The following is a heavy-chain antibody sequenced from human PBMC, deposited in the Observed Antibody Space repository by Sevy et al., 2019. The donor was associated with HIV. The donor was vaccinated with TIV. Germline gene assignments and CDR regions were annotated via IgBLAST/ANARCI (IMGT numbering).Heavy chain of an antibody. CDR1: GYTLTXXS. CDR3: ATTKDYYXNSXDPFDY. D-gene: IGHD3-22*01. J-gene: IGHJ4*02. Sequence: ASVKVSCKVSGYTLTXXSMHWVRQAPGKGXEWMGSFDPXXGETIHAQIFQGRLSMTEDTSTETAYMEMSSLNSEDTAVYYCATTKDYYXNSXDPFDYWGQGSLVTVSS. V-gene: IGHV1-24*01. CDR2: FDPXXGET.